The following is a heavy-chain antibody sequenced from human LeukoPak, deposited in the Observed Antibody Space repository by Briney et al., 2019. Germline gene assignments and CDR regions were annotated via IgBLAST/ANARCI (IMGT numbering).Heavy chain of an antibody. V-gene: IGHV3-73*01. CDR3: TGPTGVTTTLDD. Sequence: GGSLRLSCAASGFTFSGSAMHWVRQASGKGLEWVGRIRSKAKSYATAYAASVKGRFTISRDDSKNTAYLQMNSLKIEDTAVYYCTGPTGVTTTLDDWDQGTLVTVSS. J-gene: IGHJ4*02. D-gene: IGHD4-17*01. CDR2: IRSKAKSYAT. CDR1: GFTFSGSA.